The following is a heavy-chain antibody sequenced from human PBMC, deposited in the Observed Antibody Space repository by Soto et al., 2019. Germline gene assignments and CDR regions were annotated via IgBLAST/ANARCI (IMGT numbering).Heavy chain of an antibody. J-gene: IGHJ6*01. CDR3: ARLNGYCISTNCHGYYGMDV. CDR1: GGSVRSSRYS. Sequence: SETLSLTCTVSGGSVRSSRYSWGWIRQSPGKGLEWIGTIYSSENTYHNPSLMSQVTISVDTSKNEFSLKLSSVTAADTAVYYCARLNGYCISTNCHGYYGMDVWGQGTTVTVS. V-gene: IGHV4-39*01. CDR2: IYSSENT. D-gene: IGHD2-2*03.